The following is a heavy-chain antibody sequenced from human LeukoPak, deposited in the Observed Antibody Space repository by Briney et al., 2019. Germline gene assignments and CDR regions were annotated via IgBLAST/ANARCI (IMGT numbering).Heavy chain of an antibody. CDR3: ARQMGQWLED. D-gene: IGHD6-19*01. J-gene: IGHJ4*02. CDR2: IHPNSGNT. Sequence: ASVKVSCKTSGYSFNNYDISWLRQASGQGLEWVGWIHPNSGNTDYPQKFQGRVTMTRNTSISTAYMELSSLRSEDTAVYYCARQMGQWLEDWGQGTLVTVSS. CDR1: GYSFNNYD. V-gene: IGHV1-8*02.